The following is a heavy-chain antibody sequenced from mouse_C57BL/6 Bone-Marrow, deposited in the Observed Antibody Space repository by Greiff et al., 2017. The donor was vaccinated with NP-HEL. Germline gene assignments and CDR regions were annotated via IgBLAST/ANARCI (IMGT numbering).Heavy chain of an antibody. Sequence: DVMLVESGGGLVQPGGSLKLSCAASGFTFSDYYMYWVRQTPEKRLEWVAYISNGGGSTYYPDTVKGRFTISRDNAKNTLYLQMSRLKSEDTAMYYCARRGGLLRYFDVWGTGTTVTVSS. CDR2: ISNGGGST. CDR1: GFTFSDYY. D-gene: IGHD2-3*01. CDR3: ARRGGLLRYFDV. V-gene: IGHV5-12*01. J-gene: IGHJ1*03.